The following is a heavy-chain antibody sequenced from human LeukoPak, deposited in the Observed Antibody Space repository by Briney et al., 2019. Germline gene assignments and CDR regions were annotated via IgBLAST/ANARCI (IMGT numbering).Heavy chain of an antibody. V-gene: IGHV4-59*01. CDR2: IYYSGST. Sequence: PSETLSLTCTVSGGSISSYHWSWIRQPPGKGLEWIGYIYYSGSTNYNPSLKSRVTISVDTSKNQFSLKLSSVTAADTAVYYCAREAYCGGDCYSGFDYWGQGTLATVSS. J-gene: IGHJ4*02. CDR1: GGSISSYH. CDR3: AREAYCGGDCYSGFDY. D-gene: IGHD2-21*02.